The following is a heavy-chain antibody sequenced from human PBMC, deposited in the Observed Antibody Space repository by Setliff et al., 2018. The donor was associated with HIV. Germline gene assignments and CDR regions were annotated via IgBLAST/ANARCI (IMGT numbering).Heavy chain of an antibody. D-gene: IGHD3-9*01. CDR1: GFTFGDYA. CDR2: IRSKAYAGTT. V-gene: IGHV3-49*04. CDR3: TTDRRERYFDYDY. J-gene: IGHJ4*02. Sequence: HPGGSLRLSCTASGFTFGDYAMSWVRQAPGKGLEWVGFIRSKAYAGTTEYAASVKGRFTISRDDSRNTLSLQMTNVKAEGTGIYFCTTDRRERYFDYDYWGRGALVTVSS.